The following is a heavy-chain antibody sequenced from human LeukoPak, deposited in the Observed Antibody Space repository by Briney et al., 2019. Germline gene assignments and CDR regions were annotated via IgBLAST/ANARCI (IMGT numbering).Heavy chain of an antibody. J-gene: IGHJ4*02. Sequence: SEGSLRLSCAASGFTFSSYGMHWVRQAPGKGLEWVAVISYDGSNKYYADSVKGRFTISRDNSKNTLYLQMNSLRAEDTAVYYCAKNDILTGSLDYWGQGTLVTVSS. D-gene: IGHD3-9*01. CDR3: AKNDILTGSLDY. CDR2: ISYDGSNK. CDR1: GFTFSSYG. V-gene: IGHV3-30*18.